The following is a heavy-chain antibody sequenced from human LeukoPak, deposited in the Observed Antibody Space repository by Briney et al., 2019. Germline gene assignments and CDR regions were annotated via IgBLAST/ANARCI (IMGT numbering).Heavy chain of an antibody. CDR1: GFSFSYYA. CDR3: TTIGVVVRNAFDI. CDR2: IKSKTDGGTT. V-gene: IGHV3-15*01. J-gene: IGHJ3*02. Sequence: GGSLRLSCAASGFSFSYYAMSWVRQAPGKGLEWVGRIKSKTDGGTTDYAAPVKGRFTISRDDSKNTLYLQMNSLKTEDTAVYYCTTIGVVVRNAFDIWGQGTMVTVSS. D-gene: IGHD3-3*01.